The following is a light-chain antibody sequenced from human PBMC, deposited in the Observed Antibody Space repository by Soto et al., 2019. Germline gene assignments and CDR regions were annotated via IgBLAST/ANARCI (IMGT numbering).Light chain of an antibody. CDR3: ASWDASVSGWV. CDR1: SSNIGSKY. Sequence: QYVLSQPPSASGTPGQRVTISCSGSSSNIGSKYVYWYQQLPGTAPKLLIYRNNERPSGVPDRFSGSKSGTSASLAIGDLRSEDEADYYCASWDASVSGWVFGGGTKLTVL. V-gene: IGLV1-47*01. CDR2: RNN. J-gene: IGLJ3*02.